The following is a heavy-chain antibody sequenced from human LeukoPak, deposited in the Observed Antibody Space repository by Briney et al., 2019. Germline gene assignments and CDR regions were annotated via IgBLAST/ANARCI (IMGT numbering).Heavy chain of an antibody. J-gene: IGHJ4*02. D-gene: IGHD6-19*01. CDR2: ISSDSTI. Sequence: GGSLRLSCAASGFTFSTYKMNWVRQAPGKGLEWVSYISSDSTIFYADSVKGRFTISRDNAENSLYLQMNSLRAEDTAIYYCARDSSGWGDYWGQGTLVTVSS. CDR3: ARDSSGWGDY. CDR1: GFTFSTYK. V-gene: IGHV3-48*03.